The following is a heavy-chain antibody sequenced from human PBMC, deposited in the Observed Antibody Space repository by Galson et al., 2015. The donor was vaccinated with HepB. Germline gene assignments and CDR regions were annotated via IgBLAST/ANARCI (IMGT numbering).Heavy chain of an antibody. J-gene: IGHJ6*02. V-gene: IGHV1-69*13. CDR3: ARGKQIEVVVPAAILAYYYYHGMDV. CDR2: IIPIFGTA. D-gene: IGHD2-2*01. Sequence: SVKVSCKASGGTFSSYAISWVRQAPGQGLEWMGGIIPIFGTANYAQKFQGRVTITADESTSTAYMELSSLRSEDTAVYYCARGKQIEVVVPAAILAYYYYHGMDVWGQGTTVTVSS. CDR1: GGTFSSYA.